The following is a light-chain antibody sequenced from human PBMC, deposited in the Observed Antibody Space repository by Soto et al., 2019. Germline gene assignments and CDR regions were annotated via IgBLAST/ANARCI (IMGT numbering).Light chain of an antibody. CDR1: SSNIGGTNY. CDR2: SNN. Sequence: QSVLTQPPSASGTPGQRVFISCSGSSSNIGGTNYAYWYQQLPGAAHKLLMHSNNLRPSGVPERISGSKSGTSASLAISGLRSEDEAVYYCASWDDSLGAVIFGGGTKGTVL. J-gene: IGLJ2*01. CDR3: ASWDDSLGAVI. V-gene: IGLV1-47*02.